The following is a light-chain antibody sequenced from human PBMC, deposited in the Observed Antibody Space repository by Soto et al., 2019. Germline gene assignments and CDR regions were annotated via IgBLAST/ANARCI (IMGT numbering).Light chain of an antibody. CDR1: QSISNW. CDR3: QQYNSYSRT. J-gene: IGKJ1*01. V-gene: IGKV1-5*03. Sequence: DIQMTQSPSTLSASVGDRVTITCRASQSISNWLAWYQQKPGEAPKLLIYKASSLESGVPSRFSGSGSGTEFTLTISSXQPDDFATYHCQQYNSYSRTFGQGTKVDIK. CDR2: KAS.